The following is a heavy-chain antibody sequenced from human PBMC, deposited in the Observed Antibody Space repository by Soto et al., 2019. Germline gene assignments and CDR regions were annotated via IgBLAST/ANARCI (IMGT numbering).Heavy chain of an antibody. J-gene: IGHJ4*02. CDR3: ARRRYGQDSSFDY. Sequence: SETLSLTCTVSGGSISSGDYYWSWIRQPPGKGLEWIGYIYYSGRTYYNPSLKSRVTISVDTSKNQFSLKLSSVTAADTAVYYCARRRYGQDSSFDYWGQGTLVTVS. V-gene: IGHV4-30-4*01. CDR1: GGSISSGDYY. D-gene: IGHD5-18*01. CDR2: IYYSGRT.